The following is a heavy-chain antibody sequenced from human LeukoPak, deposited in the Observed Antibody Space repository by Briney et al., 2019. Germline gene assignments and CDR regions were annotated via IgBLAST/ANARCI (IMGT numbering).Heavy chain of an antibody. V-gene: IGHV3-48*03. CDR1: GFTFSSYE. D-gene: IGHD4-23*01. CDR3: ARDLDYGGTFDY. Sequence: PGGSLRLSCAASGFTFSSYEMNWVRQAPGKGLEWVSYISSSGSTIYYADSVKGRFTISRDNAKNSLYLQMNSLRAEDTAVYYCARDLDYGGTFDYWGQGTLVTVSS. J-gene: IGHJ4*02. CDR2: ISSSGSTI.